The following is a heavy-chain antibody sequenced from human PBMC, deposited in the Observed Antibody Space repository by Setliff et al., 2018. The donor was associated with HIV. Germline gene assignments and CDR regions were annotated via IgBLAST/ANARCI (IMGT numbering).Heavy chain of an antibody. Sequence: SETLSLTCTVSGASISSSSYFWGWIRQPPGKGLEWIGSIYYSGSTYYNPSLKSRVTISVDTSKNQFSLKLSSVTAADTSVYHCARLYLNTGGYWASTYRYLDLWGRGTLVTVSS. D-gene: IGHD2-8*02. CDR1: GASISSSSYF. V-gene: IGHV4-39*01. CDR2: IYYSGST. CDR3: ARLYLNTGGYWASTYRYLDL. J-gene: IGHJ2*01.